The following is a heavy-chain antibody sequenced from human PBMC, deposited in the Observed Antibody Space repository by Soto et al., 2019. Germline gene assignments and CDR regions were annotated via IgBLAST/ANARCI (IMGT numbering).Heavy chain of an antibody. Sequence: GESLKISCTGSGYSLTRYWIGWMRQTHGKGLEWMGMIYLGDSNTRYSPSFEGQVTISADKSTTTAYLQWSSLKASDSAMYYCARQSYCSSTSCYTVDSWGQGTLVTVSS. CDR1: GYSLTRYW. V-gene: IGHV5-51*01. CDR2: IYLGDSNT. J-gene: IGHJ4*02. CDR3: ARQSYCSSTSCYTVDS. D-gene: IGHD2-2*02.